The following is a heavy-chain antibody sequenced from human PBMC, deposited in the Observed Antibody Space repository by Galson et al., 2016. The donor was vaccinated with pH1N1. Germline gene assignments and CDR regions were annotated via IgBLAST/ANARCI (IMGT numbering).Heavy chain of an antibody. CDR3: ARGPKSSSGWNFYYYGMDV. Sequence: SLRLSCAASGLVFRAYSMHWVRQAPGKGLEWVAVLSYDETKEYYGDSVKGRFTISRDISKNTLYLQMSRLRPDDTAVYYCARGPKSSSGWNFYYYGMDVWCQGTTVTVSA. CDR2: LSYDETKE. CDR1: GLVFRAYS. J-gene: IGHJ6*01. D-gene: IGHD6-19*01. V-gene: IGHV3-30-3*01.